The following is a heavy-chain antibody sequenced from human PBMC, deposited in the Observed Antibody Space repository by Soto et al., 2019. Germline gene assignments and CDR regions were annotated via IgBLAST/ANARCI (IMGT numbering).Heavy chain of an antibody. CDR2: IYYSGST. J-gene: IGHJ4*02. Sequence: QVQLQESGPGLVKPSQTLSLTCTVSGGSISSGGYYWSWIRQHPGKGLEWIGYIYYSGSTYYNPSLKRXXTXSXXPSKNQFPLKLGSVTAADTAVYYCARWDSYALFDYWGQGTLVTVSS. CDR3: ARWDSYALFDY. CDR1: GGSISSGGYY. D-gene: IGHD5-18*01. V-gene: IGHV4-31*01.